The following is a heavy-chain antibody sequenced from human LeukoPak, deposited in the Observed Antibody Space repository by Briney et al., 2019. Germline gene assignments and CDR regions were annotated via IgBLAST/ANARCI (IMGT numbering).Heavy chain of an antibody. CDR2: IQYDGSKK. V-gene: IGHV3-30*02. D-gene: IGHD6-13*01. Sequence: GGSLRLSCAASGFTLSSYGLHWVRQAPGKGLEWVAFIQYDGSKKYYADSVKGRFTISRDNSKNTMYLQMNSLRAEDTAVYYCASSSSWTKNDYWGQGTLVTVSS. CDR3: ASSSSWTKNDY. J-gene: IGHJ4*02. CDR1: GFTLSSYG.